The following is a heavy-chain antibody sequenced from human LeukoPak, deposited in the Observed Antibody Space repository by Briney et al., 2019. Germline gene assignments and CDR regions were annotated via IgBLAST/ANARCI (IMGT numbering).Heavy chain of an antibody. J-gene: IGHJ6*03. CDR3: TTIDAPYYYYYYMDV. D-gene: IGHD1-26*01. V-gene: IGHV3-15*01. CDR1: GFTFSNAW. Sequence: GGSLRLSCAASGFTFSNAWMSWVRQAPGKGLEWVGRIKSKSDGGTTDYPAPVKGRFTISRDDSKNTLYLQMNSLKTEDTAVYYCTTIDAPYYYYYYMDVWGKGTTVTVSS. CDR2: IKSKSDGGTT.